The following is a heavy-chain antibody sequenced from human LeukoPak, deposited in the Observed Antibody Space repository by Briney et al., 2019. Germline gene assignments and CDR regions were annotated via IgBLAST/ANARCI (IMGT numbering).Heavy chain of an antibody. CDR2: IYYTGSA. CDR3: ARLRPANNDDYVWGSYRYTTFDY. Sequence: PSETLSLTCTVSGDSISSTTYYWGWIRQPPGTGLEWIGSIYYTGSAYYNPSLKSRVSISVDTSKNQFSLKVNSVTAADTALYYCARLRPANNDDYVWGSYRYTTFDYWGQGTLVTVSS. D-gene: IGHD3-16*02. J-gene: IGHJ4*02. CDR1: GDSISSTTYY. V-gene: IGHV4-39*01.